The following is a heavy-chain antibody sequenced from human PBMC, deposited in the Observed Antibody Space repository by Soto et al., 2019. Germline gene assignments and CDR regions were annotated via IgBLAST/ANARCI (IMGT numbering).Heavy chain of an antibody. J-gene: IGHJ5*02. V-gene: IGHV3-30*18. CDR3: AKDLVAFTTGKRSPFGT. CDR2: ISYDGKNE. CDR1: GFTFRAYG. D-gene: IGHD3-16*01. Sequence: QVQLVESGGGVVQPGRSLRLSCAPSGFTFRAYGMHCVRQAPGKGLEWVAVISYDGKNEYYADSVKGRFSISRDSSKNTLYLQMNSLRAEDTAVYYCAKDLVAFTTGKRSPFGTWGQGTLVTVSS.